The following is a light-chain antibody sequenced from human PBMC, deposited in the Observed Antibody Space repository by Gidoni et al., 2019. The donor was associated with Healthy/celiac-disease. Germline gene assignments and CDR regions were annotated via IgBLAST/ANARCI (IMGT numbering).Light chain of an antibody. J-gene: IGKJ2*01. CDR3: QQYGSSPPYT. Sequence: EIVLTQSPGTLSLSPGERATLSCRASQSVSSSYLAWYQQKPGQAPRLLIYGASSRAPGIPDRFSGSGSGTDFTLTISILEPEDFAVYYCQQYGSSPPYTFGQGTKLEIK. V-gene: IGKV3-20*01. CDR2: GAS. CDR1: QSVSSSY.